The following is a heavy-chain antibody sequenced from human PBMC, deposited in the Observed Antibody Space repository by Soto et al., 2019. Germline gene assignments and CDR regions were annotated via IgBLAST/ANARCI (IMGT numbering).Heavy chain of an antibody. CDR2: TYYRSKWYN. Sequence: QVQLQQSGPGLVKPSQTLSLTCAISGDSVSSNSAAWNWIRQSPSRGLEWLGRTYYRSKWYNDYAVSVKSRITINPDRSKNQLSLQLYSVTPEDTAVYYCAREYRYSSGWYGLDEVYNWFDPWGQGTLVTVSS. V-gene: IGHV6-1*01. CDR1: GDSVSSNSAA. J-gene: IGHJ5*02. CDR3: AREYRYSSGWYGLDEVYNWFDP. D-gene: IGHD6-19*01.